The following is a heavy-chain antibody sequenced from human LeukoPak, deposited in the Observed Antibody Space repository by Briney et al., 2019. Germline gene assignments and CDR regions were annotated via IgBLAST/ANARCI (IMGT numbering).Heavy chain of an antibody. CDR3: ARDALSMATIL. CDR2: ISSSCSYL. Sequence: GGFLRLSFAASGFTLCSYAMHWVRPAPGEGLEWVSSISSSCSYLNYADFVKGRFTISRDNAKISLYLQMNSLRAEDTAVYYCARDALSMATILRGQGTLVTVSS. D-gene: IGHD5-12*01. V-gene: IGHV3-21*01. CDR1: GFTLCSYA. J-gene: IGHJ4*02.